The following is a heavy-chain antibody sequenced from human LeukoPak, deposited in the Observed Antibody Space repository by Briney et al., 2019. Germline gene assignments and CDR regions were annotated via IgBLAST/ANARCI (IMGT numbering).Heavy chain of an antibody. V-gene: IGHV1-46*01. CDR1: GYTFTSYY. J-gene: IGHJ4*02. Sequence: ASVKVSCKSSGYTFTSYYMHWVRQAPGQGLEWMGIINPSGGSTSYAQKFQGRVTMTRDTSTSTVYMELSSLRSEDTAVYYCARDLVGATSFGYWGQGTLVTVSS. CDR3: ARDLVGATSFGY. D-gene: IGHD1-26*01. CDR2: INPSGGST.